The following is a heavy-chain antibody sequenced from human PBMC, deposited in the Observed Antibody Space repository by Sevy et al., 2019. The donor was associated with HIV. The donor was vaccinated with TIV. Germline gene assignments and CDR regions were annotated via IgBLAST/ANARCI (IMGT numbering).Heavy chain of an antibody. V-gene: IGHV3-11*06. Sequence: GGSLRLSCTASGFTFSDYYMSWIRQAPGKGLEWVSDISTSSNYINYADSVKGRITISRHNAKNSLYLQMNSLRAEDTAVYFCARVRYNYGQHYFDYWGQGTLVTVSS. CDR1: GFTFSDYY. J-gene: IGHJ4*02. CDR2: ISTSSNYI. CDR3: ARVRYNYGQHYFDY. D-gene: IGHD5-18*01.